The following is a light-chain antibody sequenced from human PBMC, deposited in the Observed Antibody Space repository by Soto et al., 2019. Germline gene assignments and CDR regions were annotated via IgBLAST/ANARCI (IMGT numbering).Light chain of an antibody. CDR1: QGIASY. CDR2: AAS. Sequence: IQLTQSPSSLSASVGDRVTITCRASQGIASYLAWYQQKPGKAPKLLIYAASSLQSGVPSRFGGSGSGTDFPLTITSLQPEVFKIYYCQQLTIYFTFAPGTKVDI. J-gene: IGKJ3*01. CDR3: QQLTIYFT. V-gene: IGKV1-9*01.